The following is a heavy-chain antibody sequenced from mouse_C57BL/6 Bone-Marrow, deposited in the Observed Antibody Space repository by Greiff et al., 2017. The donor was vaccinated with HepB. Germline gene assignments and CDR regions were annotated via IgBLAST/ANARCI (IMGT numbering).Heavy chain of an antibody. CDR2: INPNNGGT. Sequence: EVQLQQSGPELVKPGASVKMSCKASGYTFTDYNMHWVKQSHGKSLEWIGYINPNNGGTSYNQKFKGKATLTVNKSSSTAYMELRSLTSEDSAVYYCARGYYGSSWAMDYWGQGTSVTVSS. D-gene: IGHD1-1*01. J-gene: IGHJ4*01. CDR1: GYTFTDYN. CDR3: ARGYYGSSWAMDY. V-gene: IGHV1-22*01.